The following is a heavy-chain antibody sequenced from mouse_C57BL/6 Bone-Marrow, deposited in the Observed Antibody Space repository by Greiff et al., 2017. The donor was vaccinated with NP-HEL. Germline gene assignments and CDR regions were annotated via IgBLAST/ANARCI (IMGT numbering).Heavy chain of an antibody. J-gene: IGHJ4*01. D-gene: IGHD2-3*01. Sequence: VQLQESGPGLVQPSQSLSITCTVSGFSLTSYGVHWVRQSPGKGLEWLGLIWSGGSTDYNAAFISRLSISKDNSKSQVCCKMNSLQADDAAIYYCAGPFDGYWDAMDDWGQGTSVTVSS. CDR1: GFSLTSYG. CDR2: IWSGGST. V-gene: IGHV2-2*01. CDR3: AGPFDGYWDAMDD.